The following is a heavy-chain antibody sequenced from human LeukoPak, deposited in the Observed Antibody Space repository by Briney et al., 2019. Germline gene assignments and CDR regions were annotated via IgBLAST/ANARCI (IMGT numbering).Heavy chain of an antibody. Sequence: SETLSLTCAVYGGSFSGYYWSWIRQPPGKGLEWIGEINHSGSTNYNPSLKSRVTISVDTSKNQFSLKLSSVTAADTAVYYCARATAIFGVVIINWFDPWGQGTLVTVSS. D-gene: IGHD3-3*01. J-gene: IGHJ5*02. V-gene: IGHV4-34*01. CDR1: GGSFSGYY. CDR3: ARATAIFGVVIINWFDP. CDR2: INHSGST.